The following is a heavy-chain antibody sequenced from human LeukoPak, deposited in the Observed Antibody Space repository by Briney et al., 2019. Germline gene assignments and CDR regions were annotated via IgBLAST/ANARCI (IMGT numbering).Heavy chain of an antibody. CDR2: INHSGST. J-gene: IGHJ4*02. V-gene: IGHV4-34*01. Sequence: PSETLSLTCAVYGGSFSGYYWSWIRQPPGKGLEWIGEINHSGSTNYNPSLKSRVTISVDTSKNQFSLKPSSVTAADTAVYYCGGGSYTYYFDYWGQGTLVTVSS. D-gene: IGHD1-26*01. CDR1: GGSFSGYY. CDR3: GGGSYTYYFDY.